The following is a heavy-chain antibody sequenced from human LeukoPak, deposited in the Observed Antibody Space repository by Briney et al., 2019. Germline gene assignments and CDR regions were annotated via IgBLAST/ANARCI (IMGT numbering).Heavy chain of an antibody. CDR3: AKDRDGYFSYNWFDP. Sequence: GGSLRLSCAASGFTFSSYAMSWVRQAPGKGLEWVSAISGSGGSTYYADSVKGRFTISRDNSKNTLYLQMNSLRAEDTAVYYCAKDRDGYFSYNWFDPWGQGTLVTVSS. V-gene: IGHV3-23*01. J-gene: IGHJ5*02. CDR2: ISGSGGST. D-gene: IGHD3-22*01. CDR1: GFTFSSYA.